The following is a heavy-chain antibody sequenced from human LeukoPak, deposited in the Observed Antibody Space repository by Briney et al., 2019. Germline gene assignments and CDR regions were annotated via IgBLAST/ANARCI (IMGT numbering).Heavy chain of an antibody. D-gene: IGHD1/OR15-1a*01. Sequence: GASVEVSCKTSGYTFNNYYMHWVRQAPGQGLEWMGWVYPNSGDTKYAQNFQDRVTMSRDTSIGTAYMELRGLRSDDMAIYYCARENMSLGAFDIWGQGTMVTVSS. V-gene: IGHV1-2*02. CDR3: ARENMSLGAFDI. CDR1: GYTFNNYY. CDR2: VYPNSGDT. J-gene: IGHJ3*02.